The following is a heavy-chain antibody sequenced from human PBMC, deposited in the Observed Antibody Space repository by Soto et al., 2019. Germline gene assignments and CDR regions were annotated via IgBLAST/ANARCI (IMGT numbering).Heavy chain of an antibody. CDR3: ARDQDYYGSGRDNWFDP. D-gene: IGHD3-10*01. V-gene: IGHV3-33*01. J-gene: IGHJ5*02. Sequence: QVRLVESGGGVVQPGRSLRLSCAASGFTFSSYGMHWVRQAPGKGLEWVAVIWYDGSNKYYADSVKGRFTISRDNSKNTLYLQMNSLRAEDTAVYYCARDQDYYGSGRDNWFDPWGQGTLVTVSS. CDR2: IWYDGSNK. CDR1: GFTFSSYG.